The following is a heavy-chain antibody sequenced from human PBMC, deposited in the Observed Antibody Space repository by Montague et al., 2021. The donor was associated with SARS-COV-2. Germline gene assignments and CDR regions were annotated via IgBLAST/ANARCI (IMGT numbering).Heavy chain of an antibody. CDR3: ARRPAPLLHLDWSQSYYDYYGLDV. J-gene: IGHJ6*02. V-gene: IGHV3-21*01. CDR1: GFTFSRFA. Sequence: SLRLSCAASGFTFSRFAMNWVRQAPGKGLEWVSSISAPGTHIYYADSLKGRVTISRDNAKNSLYLQMNSLRAEDTAVYYCARRPAPLLHLDWSQSYYDYYGLDVWGQGTTVVVS. D-gene: IGHD3/OR15-3a*01. CDR2: ISAPGTHI.